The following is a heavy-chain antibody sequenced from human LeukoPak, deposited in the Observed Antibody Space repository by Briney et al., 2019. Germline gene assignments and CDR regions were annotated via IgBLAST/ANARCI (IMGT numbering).Heavy chain of an antibody. J-gene: IGHJ5*02. Sequence: PGGPLRLSCAASGFTFSSYWMSWVRQAPGKGLEWVANIKQDGGEKYYVDSVKGRFTISRDNAKNSLYLQMNSLRAEDTAVYYCARDYYDSSGYSRGAYNWFDPWGQGTLVTVSS. D-gene: IGHD3-22*01. V-gene: IGHV3-7*01. CDR3: ARDYYDSSGYSRGAYNWFDP. CDR1: GFTFSSYW. CDR2: IKQDGGEK.